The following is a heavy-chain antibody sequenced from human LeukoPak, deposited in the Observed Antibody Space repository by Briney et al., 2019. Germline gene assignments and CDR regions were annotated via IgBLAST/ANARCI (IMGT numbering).Heavy chain of an antibody. Sequence: PGGSLRLSCAASGFTFSSYAMSWVRQAPGKGLEWVSAISGSGGSTYYADSVKGRFTISRDNSKNTLYLQMNSLRAEDTAVCYCAKDRAVAGVIRWFDPWGQGTLVTVSS. V-gene: IGHV3-23*01. J-gene: IGHJ5*02. CDR2: ISGSGGST. D-gene: IGHD6-19*01. CDR3: AKDRAVAGVIRWFDP. CDR1: GFTFSSYA.